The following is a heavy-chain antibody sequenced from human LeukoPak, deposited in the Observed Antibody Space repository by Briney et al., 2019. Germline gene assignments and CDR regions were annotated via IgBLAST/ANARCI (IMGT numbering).Heavy chain of an antibody. V-gene: IGHV1-18*01. CDR1: GYTFTSYG. CDR2: ISAYNGNT. CDR3: ARVDFPWGIDAFDI. J-gene: IGHJ3*02. D-gene: IGHD7-27*01. Sequence: LGASVKVSCKASGYTFTSYGISWVRQAPGQGLEWMGWISAYNGNTNYAQKLQGRVTMTTDTSTSTAYMELRSLRSDDTAVYYCARVDFPWGIDAFDIWGQGTMVTVSS.